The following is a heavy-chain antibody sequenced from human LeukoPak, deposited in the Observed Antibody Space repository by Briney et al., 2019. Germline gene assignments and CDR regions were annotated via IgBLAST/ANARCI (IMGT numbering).Heavy chain of an antibody. D-gene: IGHD2-15*01. Sequence: PGGSLRLSCAASGFTFSSYGMSWVRQAPGKGLEWVSVISGSGGSTYHADSVKGRFTISRDNSKNTLYLQMNSLRAEDTAVYYCAKGGIVVVVAAYYPFDYWGPGTLVTVSS. CDR2: ISGSGGST. J-gene: IGHJ4*02. CDR3: AKGGIVVVVAAYYPFDY. CDR1: GFTFSSYG. V-gene: IGHV3-23*01.